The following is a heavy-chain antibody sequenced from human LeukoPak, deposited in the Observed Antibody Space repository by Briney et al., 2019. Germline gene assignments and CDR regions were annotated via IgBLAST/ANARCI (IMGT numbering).Heavy chain of an antibody. CDR3: ARDDVMATTLDSY. CDR2: MNPNSGNT. Sequence: ASVKVSCKASGGSFSSYAINWLRQATGQGLEWMGWMNPNSGNTGYAQKFQGRVTITADKSTSTAYMELSSLRSEDTAVYYCARDDVMATTLDSYWGQCTLVTVSS. V-gene: IGHV1-8*03. D-gene: IGHD5-24*01. CDR1: GGSFSSYA. J-gene: IGHJ4*02.